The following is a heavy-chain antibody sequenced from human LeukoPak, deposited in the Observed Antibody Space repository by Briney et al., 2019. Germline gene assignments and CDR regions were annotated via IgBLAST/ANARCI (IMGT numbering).Heavy chain of an antibody. CDR2: INHSGST. V-gene: IGHV4-34*01. CDR3: VRDDSSGYYYFDY. J-gene: IGHJ4*02. D-gene: IGHD3-22*01. Sequence: SETLSLTCAVYGVSFSGYYWSWIRQPPGKGLEWIGEINHSGSTNYNPSLKSRVTISVDTSKNQFSLKLSSVTAADTVVYYCVRDDSSGYYYFDYWGQGTLVTVSS. CDR1: GVSFSGYY.